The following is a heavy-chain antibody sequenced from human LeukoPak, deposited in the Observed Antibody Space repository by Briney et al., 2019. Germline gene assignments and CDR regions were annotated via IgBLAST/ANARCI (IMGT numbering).Heavy chain of an antibody. CDR2: ISRDGNII. Sequence: SGGSLRLSCAASGFSFSDHHMSWVRQVPGKGVEWLAYISRDGNIIVYADSVKGRFTISRDNAKQSVYLEMKSLRPEDTAVYYCARYVLLMDYWGQGTLVTVSS. D-gene: IGHD3-16*01. V-gene: IGHV3-11*01. CDR3: ARYVLLMDY. J-gene: IGHJ4*02. CDR1: GFSFSDHH.